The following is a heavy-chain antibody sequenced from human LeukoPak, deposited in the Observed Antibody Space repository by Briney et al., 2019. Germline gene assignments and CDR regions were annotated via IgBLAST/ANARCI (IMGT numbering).Heavy chain of an antibody. CDR3: AKGRVVVPAAMEDAFDI. D-gene: IGHD2-2*01. V-gene: IGHV3-30*18. CDR1: GFTFSSYG. CDR2: ISNDGSNK. J-gene: IGHJ3*02. Sequence: GRSLRLSCAASGFTFSSYGMHWVRQAPGKGLEWVAVISNDGSNKYYADSVKGRFTISRDNSKNTLYLQMNSLRAEDTAVYYCAKGRVVVPAAMEDAFDIWGQGTMVTVSS.